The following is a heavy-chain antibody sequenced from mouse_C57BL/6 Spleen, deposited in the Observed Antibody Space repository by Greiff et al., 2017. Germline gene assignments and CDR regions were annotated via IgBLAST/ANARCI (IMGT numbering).Heavy chain of an antibody. CDR2: IYPGNSDT. CDR3: TRREGGNYFDY. Sequence: VQLKQSGPVLARPGASVKMSCKTSGYTFTSYWLNWVKQRPGQGLEWIGAIYPGNSDTSYNQKFKGKAKLTAVTSASTAYMELNSLTTEDSAVYYCTRREGGNYFDYWGQGTTLTVSS. CDR1: GYTFTSYW. V-gene: IGHV1-5*01. J-gene: IGHJ2*01.